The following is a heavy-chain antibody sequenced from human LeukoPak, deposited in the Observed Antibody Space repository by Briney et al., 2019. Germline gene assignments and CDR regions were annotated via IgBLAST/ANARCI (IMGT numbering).Heavy chain of an antibody. Sequence: GGSLRLSCAASGFTFSSYWMSWIRQAPGRGLEWVSYISSSGSTIYYADSVKGRFTISRDNAKNSLYLQMNSLRAEDTAVYYCARVDIVVVPAATPADYYYYGMDVWGQGTTVTVSS. CDR2: ISSSGSTI. J-gene: IGHJ6*02. CDR3: ARVDIVVVPAATPADYYYYGMDV. V-gene: IGHV3-11*01. CDR1: GFTFSSYW. D-gene: IGHD2-2*02.